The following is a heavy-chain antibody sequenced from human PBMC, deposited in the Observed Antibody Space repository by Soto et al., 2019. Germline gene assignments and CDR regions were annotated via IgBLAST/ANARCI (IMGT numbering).Heavy chain of an antibody. CDR1: DGSISSYY. CDR2: IYYSGST. V-gene: IGHV4-59*01. CDR3: AGGDPLLWFGEKVYYGMDV. Sequence: QVQLQESGPGLVKPSETLSLTCTVSDGSISSYYWSWIRQPPGKGLEWIGYIYYSGSTNYNPSLKSRVTISVDTSKNQFSLKLSSVTAADTAVYYCAGGDPLLWFGEKVYYGMDVWGQGTTVTVSS. J-gene: IGHJ6*02. D-gene: IGHD3-10*01.